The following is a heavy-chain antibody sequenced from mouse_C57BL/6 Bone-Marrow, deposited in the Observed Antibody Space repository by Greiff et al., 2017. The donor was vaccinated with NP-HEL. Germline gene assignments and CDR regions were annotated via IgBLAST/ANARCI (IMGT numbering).Heavy chain of an antibody. J-gene: IGHJ1*03. D-gene: IGHD1-1*01. Sequence: DVHLVESGGGLVKPGGSLKLSCAASGFTFSSYTMSWVRQTPEKRLEWVATISGGGGNTYYPDSVKGRFTISRDNAKNTLYLQMSSLRSEDTALYYCARLTVVDWYFDVWGTGTTVTVSS. CDR1: GFTFSSYT. V-gene: IGHV5-9*01. CDR2: ISGGGGNT. CDR3: ARLTVVDWYFDV.